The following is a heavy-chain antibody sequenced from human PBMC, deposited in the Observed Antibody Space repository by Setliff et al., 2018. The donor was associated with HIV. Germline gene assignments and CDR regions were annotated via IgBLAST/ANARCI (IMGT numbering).Heavy chain of an antibody. Sequence: GGSLRLSCGASGFTFDDYTMHWVRQVPGKGLEWLSLISWDGSSTYYADSVKGRFTISRDNSKNTLYLQLNSLRAEDTAVYYCAKVAGYYYDSSGYRRMDAFDIWGQGTMVTVSS. D-gene: IGHD3-22*01. CDR2: ISWDGSST. J-gene: IGHJ3*02. CDR3: AKVAGYYYDSSGYRRMDAFDI. CDR1: GFTFDDYT. V-gene: IGHV3-43*01.